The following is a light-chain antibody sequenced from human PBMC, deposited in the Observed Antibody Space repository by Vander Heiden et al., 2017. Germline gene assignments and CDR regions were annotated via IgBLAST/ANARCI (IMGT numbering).Light chain of an antibody. CDR1: QDISNY. CDR2: DAS. J-gene: IGKJ3*01. Sequence: DIQMTQSPSSLSASVGDRVSITCQASQDISNYLNWYQQRPGKAPKLLIYDASNLETGVPSRFSGSGSGTDFTFTISSLEPEDVAIYYCQQYESLLFTFGHGTKVDIK. V-gene: IGKV1-33*01. CDR3: QQYESLLFT.